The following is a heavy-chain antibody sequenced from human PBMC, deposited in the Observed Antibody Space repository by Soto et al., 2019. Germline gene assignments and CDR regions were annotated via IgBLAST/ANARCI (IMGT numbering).Heavy chain of an antibody. Sequence: QVQLVQSGAEVKKPGSSVKVSCKASGGTLSSYAISWVRQAPGQGLEWMGGIIPIFGTANYAQKFQGRVTITADKSTSTAYMELSSLRSEDTAVYYCAREDGRSYYDLPTGYYGMDVWGQGTTVTVSS. D-gene: IGHD3-3*01. V-gene: IGHV1-69*06. CDR1: GGTLSSYA. CDR3: AREDGRSYYDLPTGYYGMDV. CDR2: IIPIFGTA. J-gene: IGHJ6*02.